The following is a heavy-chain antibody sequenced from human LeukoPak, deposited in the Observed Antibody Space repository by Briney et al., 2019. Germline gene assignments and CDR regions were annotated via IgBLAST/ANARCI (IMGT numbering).Heavy chain of an antibody. CDR3: ARAAVAAPGDV. CDR2: ISSRSTYI. Sequence: KAGGSLRLSCATSGFTFNSYTMNWVRQAPGKGLEWVSSISSRSTYIYYADSLKGRFTISRDNAESSLYLQMKSLRDEDTAVYYCARAAVAAPGDVWGQGTTVTVSS. V-gene: IGHV3-21*06. D-gene: IGHD6-19*01. CDR1: GFTFNSYT. J-gene: IGHJ6*02.